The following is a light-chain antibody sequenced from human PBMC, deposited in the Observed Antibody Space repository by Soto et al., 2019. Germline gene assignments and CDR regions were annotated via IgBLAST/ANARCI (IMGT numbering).Light chain of an antibody. J-gene: IGKJ2*01. CDR1: QSVSRSY. V-gene: IGKV3-20*01. CDR2: GAS. CDR3: QQYGSSPYT. Sequence: EIVLTQSPGTLSLSPGERATLSCRASQSVSRSYLAWYQQKPGQAPRLLIYGASTRDTGIPDRFSGSGSGTDFTLTISSLEPEDFAVYYCQQYGSSPYTFGQGTKLEI.